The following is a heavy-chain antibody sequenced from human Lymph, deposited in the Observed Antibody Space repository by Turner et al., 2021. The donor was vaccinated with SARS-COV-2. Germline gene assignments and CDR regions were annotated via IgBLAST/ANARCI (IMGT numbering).Heavy chain of an antibody. V-gene: IGHV3-53*01. CDR2: IYSGGST. J-gene: IGHJ3*02. CDR1: GFNVSSNY. Sequence: ELQLVESGGGLIQPGGSLSLSCAAAGFNVSSNYMSWVRQARGKGLEWVSVIYSGGSTFYADSVRGRFTISRDNSKNTLYLQMNSLRAEDTAVYYCARDNPHDAFDIWGQGTMVTVSS. CDR3: ARDNPHDAFDI.